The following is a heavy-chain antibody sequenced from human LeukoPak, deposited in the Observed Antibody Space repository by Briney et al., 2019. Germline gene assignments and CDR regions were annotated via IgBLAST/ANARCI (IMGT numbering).Heavy chain of an antibody. CDR2: ISSSSSYI. CDR3: ARDSSGSYYFDY. CDR1: GFTFSSYS. V-gene: IGHV3-21*01. J-gene: IGHJ4*02. D-gene: IGHD3-22*01. Sequence: PGGSLRLSCAASGFTFSSYSMNWVRQAPGEGLEWVSSISSSSSYIYYADSVKGRFTISRDNAKNSLYLQMNSLRAEDTAVYYCARDSSGSYYFDYWGQGTLVTVSS.